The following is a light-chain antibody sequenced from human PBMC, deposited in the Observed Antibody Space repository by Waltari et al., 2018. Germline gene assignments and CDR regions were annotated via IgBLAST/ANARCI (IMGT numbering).Light chain of an antibody. V-gene: IGKV3-20*01. J-gene: IGKJ3*01. CDR1: QGVGGNY. Sequence: DIVLTQSPGTLSVSPGERATLSCRASQGVGGNYVAWYQQKPGQAPRLLSYAASTRATGIPDRFSAAGSGTDFTLTISRLEPEDFAVYHCQHYGRSVTFGPGTKVNV. CDR2: AAS. CDR3: QHYGRSVT.